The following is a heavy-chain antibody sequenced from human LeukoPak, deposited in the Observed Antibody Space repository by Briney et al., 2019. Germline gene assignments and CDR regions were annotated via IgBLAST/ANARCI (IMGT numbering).Heavy chain of an antibody. CDR1: GFTFSSYE. V-gene: IGHV3-48*03. D-gene: IGHD3-10*01. CDR2: ISSSGSTI. Sequence: GGSLRLSCAASGFTFSSYEMNWARQAPGKGLEWVSYISSSGSTIYYADSVKGRFTISRDNAKNSLYLQMNSLRAEDTAVYYCAKGAGFPGFDYWGQGTLVTVSS. J-gene: IGHJ4*02. CDR3: AKGAGFPGFDY.